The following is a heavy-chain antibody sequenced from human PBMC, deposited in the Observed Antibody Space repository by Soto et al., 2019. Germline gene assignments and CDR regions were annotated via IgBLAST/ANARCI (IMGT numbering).Heavy chain of an antibody. CDR3: ARHGAWAPLD. Sequence: SETLSLTCAVYGGSFSGYYWSWIRQPPGKGLEWIGGINHSGSTIYNPSLKSRVTISVDTSTNQLSLKLSSVTAADTAVYFCARHGAWAPLDWGQGTLVTVSS. D-gene: IGHD3-16*01. CDR1: GGSFSGYY. J-gene: IGHJ4*02. CDR2: INHSGST. V-gene: IGHV4-34*01.